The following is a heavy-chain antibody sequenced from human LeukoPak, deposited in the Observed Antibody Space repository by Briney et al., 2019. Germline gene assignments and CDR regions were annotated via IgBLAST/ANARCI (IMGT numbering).Heavy chain of an antibody. V-gene: IGHV1-2*02. CDR3: ASSIVYCSSTSCYFN. D-gene: IGHD2-2*01. CDR2: INPNSGGT. J-gene: IGHJ4*02. Sequence: ASVKVSCKASGYTFTGYYMHWVRQAPGQGLEWMGWINPNSGGTNYAQKFQGRVPMTRDTSISTAYMELSRLRSDDTAVYYCASSIVYCSSTSCYFNWGQGTLVTVSS. CDR1: GYTFTGYY.